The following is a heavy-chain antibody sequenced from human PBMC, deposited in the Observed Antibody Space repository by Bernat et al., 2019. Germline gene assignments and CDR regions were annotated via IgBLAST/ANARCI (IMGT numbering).Heavy chain of an antibody. CDR2: ISAYNGNT. CDR3: ASDRPPLPAASKRAYYYRSGMDG. Sequence: QVQLVQSGAEVKKPGASVKVSCKASGYTFTSYGISWVRQAPGQWLEWMGWISAYNGNTNYAQKLQGRVTMTTDTSTSTAYMELRGLRSDETAVYYCASDRPPLPAASKRAYYYRSGMDGWGQGTTVTVSS. D-gene: IGHD2-2*01. J-gene: IGHJ6*02. CDR1: GYTFTSYG. V-gene: IGHV1-18*01.